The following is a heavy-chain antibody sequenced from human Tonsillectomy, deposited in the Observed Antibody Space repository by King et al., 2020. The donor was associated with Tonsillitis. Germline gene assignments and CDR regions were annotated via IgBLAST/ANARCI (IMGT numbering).Heavy chain of an antibody. V-gene: IGHV3-30-3*01. J-gene: IGHJ3*01. D-gene: IGHD2-15*01. CDR1: RFSFNTYP. CDR3: ARDIHKYGAKWSYGFYL. Sequence: VQLVESGGDVVQPGRSLRLSCAASRFSFNTYPMHWVRQAPGKGLEWVAVISDDGTNKDYADFGKGRFTISRDNSKNTLHLQMNSLRAVDTAVYYCARDIHKYGAKWSYGFYLWGQGTMVTVSS. CDR2: ISDDGTNK.